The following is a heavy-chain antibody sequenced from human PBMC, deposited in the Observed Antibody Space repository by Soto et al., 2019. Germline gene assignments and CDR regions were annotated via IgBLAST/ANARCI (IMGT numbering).Heavy chain of an antibody. J-gene: IGHJ4*02. D-gene: IGHD3-10*01. CDR2: IIPIFGTA. CDR1: GGTFSSYA. V-gene: IGHV1-69*13. Sequence: SVKVSCKASGGTFSSYAVSWVRQAPGKGLEWMGGIIPIFGTANYAQKFQGRVTITADESTSTAYMELSSLRSEDTAVYYCARDPGSGIFDYWGQGTLVTVAS. CDR3: ARDPGSGIFDY.